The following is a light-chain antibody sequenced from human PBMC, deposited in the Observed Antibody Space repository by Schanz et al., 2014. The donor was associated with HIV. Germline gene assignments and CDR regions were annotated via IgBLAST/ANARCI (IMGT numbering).Light chain of an antibody. Sequence: EIVLTQSPATLSLSPGERATLSCRASQSVARYLAWYQQKPGQAPRLLIYDAFNRATGIPARFSGSGSGTDFILTISSLEPEDFAVYYCQQYHSSRGTFGGGTKVELK. CDR2: DAF. CDR3: QQYHSSRGT. V-gene: IGKV3-11*01. CDR1: QSVARY. J-gene: IGKJ4*01.